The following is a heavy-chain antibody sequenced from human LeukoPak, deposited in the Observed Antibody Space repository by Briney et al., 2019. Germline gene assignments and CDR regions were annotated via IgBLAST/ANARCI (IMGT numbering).Heavy chain of an antibody. CDR3: ARAGHYNFDY. V-gene: IGHV3-7*04. Sequence: GGSLRLSCAASGFSFSTYWMTWARQAPGKGLEWVANIKPDGNEKFYLDSVKGRFTISKDNAKNSLYLQMNSLRAEDTAVYYCARAGHYNFDYWGQGTLVTVSS. CDR2: IKPDGNEK. J-gene: IGHJ4*02. CDR1: GFSFSTYW. D-gene: IGHD3-10*01.